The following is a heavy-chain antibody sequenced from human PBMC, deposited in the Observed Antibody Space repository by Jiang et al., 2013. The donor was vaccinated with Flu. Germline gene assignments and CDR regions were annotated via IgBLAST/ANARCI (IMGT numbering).Heavy chain of an antibody. CDR2: ISSSSSYI. V-gene: IGHV3-21*01. J-gene: IGHJ4*02. D-gene: IGHD2-21*02. Sequence: ISSSSSYIYYADSVKGRFTISRDNAKNSLYLQMNSLRAEDTAVYYCARGALGPYCGGDCYHSRGYFDYWGQGTLVTVSS. CDR3: ARGALGPYCGGDCYHSRGYFDY.